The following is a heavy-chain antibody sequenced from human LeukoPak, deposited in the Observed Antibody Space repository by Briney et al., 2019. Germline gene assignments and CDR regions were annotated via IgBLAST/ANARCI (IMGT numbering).Heavy chain of an antibody. Sequence: GGSLRLSCAASGFTVSSSYMSWVRQAPGKGLEWVSVIYSGGSTYYADSVKGRFTISRDSSKNTLILQMNSLRAEDTAEYYCARGDDYGGAWYYFDYWGQGTLVTVSS. CDR2: IYSGGST. V-gene: IGHV3-66*01. D-gene: IGHD4-23*01. CDR3: ARGDDYGGAWYYFDY. CDR1: GFTVSSSY. J-gene: IGHJ4*02.